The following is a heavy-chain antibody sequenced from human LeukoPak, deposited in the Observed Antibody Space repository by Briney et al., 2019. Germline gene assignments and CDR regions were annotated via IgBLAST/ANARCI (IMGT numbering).Heavy chain of an antibody. V-gene: IGHV3-7*01. CDR1: GFTFSSYW. D-gene: IGHD3-10*01. CDR2: IKQDGSEK. J-gene: IGHJ4*02. Sequence: GGSLRLSCAASGFTFSSYWMSWVRQDPGKGLQWVANIKQDGSEKYHVDSVKGRFTSSGDNAKNSLYLQMSSLRAEDTAVYYCARDRSYYGSGSYDYYLDYWGQGTLVIVSS. CDR3: ARDRSYYGSGSYDYYLDY.